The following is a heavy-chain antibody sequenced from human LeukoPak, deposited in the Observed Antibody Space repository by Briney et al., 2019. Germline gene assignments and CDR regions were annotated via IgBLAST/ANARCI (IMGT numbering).Heavy chain of an antibody. D-gene: IGHD3-10*02. CDR2: ISYDGSNK. Sequence: GRSLRLSCAASGFTFSSYAMHWVRQAPGKGLEWVAVISYDGSNKYYADSVKGRFTISRDNSKNTLYLQMNSLRAEDTAVYYCARGLSGAYMDVCSKGTTVTVSS. CDR3: ARGLSGAYMDV. CDR1: GFTFSSYA. V-gene: IGHV3-30*01. J-gene: IGHJ6*03.